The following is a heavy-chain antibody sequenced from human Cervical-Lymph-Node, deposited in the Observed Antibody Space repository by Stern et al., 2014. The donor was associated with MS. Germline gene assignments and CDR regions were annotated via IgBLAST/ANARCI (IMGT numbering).Heavy chain of an antibody. CDR1: GYTFTSYD. CDR3: ARFFVVPAANLDPMDV. V-gene: IGHV1-8*01. D-gene: IGHD2-2*01. CDR2: MNPNSGNT. J-gene: IGHJ6*02. Sequence: VQLVESGAEVKKPGASVKVSCKASGYTFTSYDINWVRQATGQGLEWMGWMNPNSGNTGYAQKFQGRVTMTRNTSISTAYMELSSLRSEDTAVYYCARFFVVPAANLDPMDVWGQGTTVTVSS.